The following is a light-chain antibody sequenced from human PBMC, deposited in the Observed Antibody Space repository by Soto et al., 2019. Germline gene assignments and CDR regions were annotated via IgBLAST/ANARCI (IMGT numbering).Light chain of an antibody. V-gene: IGLV2-14*03. CDR1: SSDVGGYNY. J-gene: IGLJ2*01. Sequence: QSALTQPASVSGSPGQSITISCTGTSSDVGGYNYVSWYQHHPGKAPKRMIYDVSNRPSGVSNRFSGSKSDNTASLTISGLQAEDEADYYCSSYTSTNTVVFGGGTKLTVL. CDR3: SSYTSTNTVV. CDR2: DVS.